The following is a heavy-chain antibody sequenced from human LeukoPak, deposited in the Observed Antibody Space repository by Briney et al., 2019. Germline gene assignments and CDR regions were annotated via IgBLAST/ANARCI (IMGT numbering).Heavy chain of an antibody. CDR2: IQSKTDGGTT. J-gene: IGHJ4*02. V-gene: IGHV3-15*01. D-gene: IGHD3-10*01. Sequence: GGSLRLSCAAPGFTFSNTWMNWVRQAPGKGLEWVGRIQSKTDGGTTEYAAPVKGRFTISRDDSKTTLYLQMNSLKTEDTAVYYCATLTVRGVINIWGQGTLVTVSS. CDR1: GFTFSNTW. CDR3: ATLTVRGVINI.